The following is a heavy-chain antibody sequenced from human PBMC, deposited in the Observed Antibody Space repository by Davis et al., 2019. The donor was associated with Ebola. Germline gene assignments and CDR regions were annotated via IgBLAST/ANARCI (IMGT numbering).Heavy chain of an antibody. CDR1: GGSISSYY. CDR3: ARRDGSSGWYNYYGMDV. Sequence: MPSETLSLTCTVSGGSISSYYWSWIRQPPGKGLEWIGYIYYSGSTNYNPSLNSRVTISVDTSKNQFSLKLSSVTAADTAVYYCARRDGSSGWYNYYGMDVWGQGTTVTVSS. V-gene: IGHV4-59*01. J-gene: IGHJ6*02. D-gene: IGHD6-19*01. CDR2: IYYSGST.